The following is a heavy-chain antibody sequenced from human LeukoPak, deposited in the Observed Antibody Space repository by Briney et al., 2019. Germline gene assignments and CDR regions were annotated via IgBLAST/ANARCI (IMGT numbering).Heavy chain of an antibody. CDR1: GFTFSSYW. V-gene: IGHV3-7*01. CDR3: ARDVRAYSTSSSAFDV. Sequence: PGGSLRLSCAASGFTFSSYWMSWVRQAPGKGLEWVANIKQDGSEKYYVDSVKGRFTISRDNAKNSLYLQMNSLGEEDTAVYFCARDVRAYSTSSSAFDVWGQGTLVTVSS. J-gene: IGHJ3*01. D-gene: IGHD6-6*01. CDR2: IKQDGSEK.